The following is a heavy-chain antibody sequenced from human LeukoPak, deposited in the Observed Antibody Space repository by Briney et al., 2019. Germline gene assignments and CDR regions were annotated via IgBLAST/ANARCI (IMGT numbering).Heavy chain of an antibody. V-gene: IGHV3-23*01. Sequence: GGSLKLSCAASGFTFSSYAMSWVRQAPGKGLEWVSAISGSGGSTYYADSVKGRFTISRDNSKNTLYLQMNSLRAEDTAVYYCAKIAEAVSSNYYFDYWGQGTLVTVSS. CDR2: ISGSGGST. D-gene: IGHD2-21*01. CDR1: GFTFSSYA. CDR3: AKIAEAVSSNYYFDY. J-gene: IGHJ4*02.